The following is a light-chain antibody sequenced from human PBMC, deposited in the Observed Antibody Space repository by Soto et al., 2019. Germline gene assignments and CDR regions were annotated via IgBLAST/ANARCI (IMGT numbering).Light chain of an antibody. CDR3: QQFGSSPGFT. J-gene: IGKJ3*01. CDR1: QSINNRY. V-gene: IGKV3-20*01. CDR2: GAS. Sequence: EIVLTQSPGTLSLSPGERATLSCRASQSINNRYLAWYQHKPGQAPRLLIYGASSRATGIPDRFIGSGSGTVFTLTISRLEPEDSAVYYCQQFGSSPGFTFGPGTKVDIK.